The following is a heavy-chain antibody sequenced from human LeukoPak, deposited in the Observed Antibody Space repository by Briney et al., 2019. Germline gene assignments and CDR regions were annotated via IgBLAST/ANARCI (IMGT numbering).Heavy chain of an antibody. V-gene: IGHV1-2*02. D-gene: IGHD2-15*01. Sequence: ASVKVSCKASGYTFTGYSMHWVRQAPGQGLEWMGWINPSSGGTNYAQKFQGRVTMTRDTSINTAYMELRRLRSDDTAVYYRARGGVVVLGVMDIWGQGTVVTVSS. J-gene: IGHJ3*02. CDR1: GYTFTGYS. CDR2: INPSSGGT. CDR3: ARGGVVVLGVMDI.